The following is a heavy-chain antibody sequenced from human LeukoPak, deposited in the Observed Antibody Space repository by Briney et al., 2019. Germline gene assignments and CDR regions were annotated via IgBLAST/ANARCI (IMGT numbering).Heavy chain of an antibody. CDR3: ARYGSGSYSDDHFQH. D-gene: IGHD3-10*01. CDR1: GGAISSYY. J-gene: IGHJ1*01. Sequence: SETLSLTCSVSGGAISSYYWSWIRQSPEKGLEWIGYIDYSGITGYNPSLKSRVTISVDTSKNQFSLKLTSVTAADTAVYYCARYGSGSYSDDHFQHWGQGTLVTVSS. V-gene: IGHV4-59*08. CDR2: IDYSGIT.